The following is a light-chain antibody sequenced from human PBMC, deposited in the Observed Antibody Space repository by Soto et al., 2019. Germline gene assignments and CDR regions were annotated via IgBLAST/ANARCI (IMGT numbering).Light chain of an antibody. CDR1: RSVSSY. CDR2: DAS. CDR3: QQRSNWPIT. J-gene: IGKJ5*01. V-gene: IGKV3-11*01. Sequence: EIVLTQSPATLSLSPGESATLSCRATRSVSSYLAWDQQKPGQAPRLLIYDASSRPTDIPARFSGSGSGTDFTLTISSLEPEDFALYYCQQRSNWPITFGQGTRLEIK.